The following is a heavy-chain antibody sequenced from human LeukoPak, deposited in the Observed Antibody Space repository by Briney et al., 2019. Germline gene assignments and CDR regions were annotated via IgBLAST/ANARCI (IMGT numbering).Heavy chain of an antibody. J-gene: IGHJ6*03. CDR2: IIPIFGTA. CDR1: GYTFTSYG. V-gene: IGHV1-69*06. CDR3: ARTGSYYYYMAV. Sequence: GASVKVSCKASGYTFTSYGISWVRQAPGEGLEWMGGIIPIFGTANYAEKFQGRVTISADKSTSTAYMEVRNLRSEDTAVYYCARTGSYYYYMAVWGKGTTVTVSS.